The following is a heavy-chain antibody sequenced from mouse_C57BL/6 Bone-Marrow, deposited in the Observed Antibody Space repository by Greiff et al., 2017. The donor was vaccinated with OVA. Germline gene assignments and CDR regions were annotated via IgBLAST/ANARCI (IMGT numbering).Heavy chain of an antibody. D-gene: IGHD1-1*01. CDR3: ARITTVVAPSAMDY. V-gene: IGHV1-22*01. CDR2: INPNNGGT. Sequence: VQLQQSGPELVKPGASVKMSCKASGYTFTDYNMHWVKQSHGKSLEWIGYINPNNGGTSYNQKFKGKATLTVNKSSSTAYMELRSLTSEDSAVYYCARITTVVAPSAMDYWGQGTSVTVSS. J-gene: IGHJ4*01. CDR1: GYTFTDYN.